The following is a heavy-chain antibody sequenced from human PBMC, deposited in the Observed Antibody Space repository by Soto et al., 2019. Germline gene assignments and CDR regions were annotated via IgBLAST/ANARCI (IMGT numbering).Heavy chain of an antibody. CDR3: ARDQWELPARWNYYYGMDV. Sequence: PSETLSLTCTVSGGSISSYYWSWIRQPPGKGLEWIGYIYYSGSTNYNPSLKSRVTISVDTSKNQFSLKLSSVTAADTAVYYCARDQWELPARWNYYYGMDVWGQGTTVTVS. D-gene: IGHD1-26*01. CDR2: IYYSGST. J-gene: IGHJ6*02. V-gene: IGHV4-59*01. CDR1: GGSISSYY.